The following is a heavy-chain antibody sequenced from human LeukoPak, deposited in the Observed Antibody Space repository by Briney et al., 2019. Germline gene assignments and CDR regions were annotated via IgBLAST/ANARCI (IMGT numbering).Heavy chain of an antibody. D-gene: IGHD3-16*01. CDR1: GYTFTGYY. CDR3: ASYAGAYYYYMDV. Sequence: ASVTVSCKASGYTFTGYYMHWVRQAPGQGLEWMGGIIPIFGTANYAQKFQGRVTITTDESTSTAYMELSSLRSEDTAVYYCASYAGAYYYYMDVWGKGTTVTVSS. V-gene: IGHV1-69*05. J-gene: IGHJ6*03. CDR2: IIPIFGTA.